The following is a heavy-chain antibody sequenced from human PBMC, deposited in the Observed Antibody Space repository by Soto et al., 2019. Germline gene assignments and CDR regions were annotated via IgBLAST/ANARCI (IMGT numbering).Heavy chain of an antibody. D-gene: IGHD3-9*01. J-gene: IGHJ4*02. CDR2: IYSSGSS. CDR3: ARHPGYYDILTGYTTYYFDY. V-gene: IGHV4-61*01. Sequence: SETQSLTCTVSGGSVRSGSYYWSWIRQPPGKGLEWIGYIYSSGSSNYNPSLRSRATISADTSKNQFSVKLNSVTAADTAVYYCARHPGYYDILTGYTTYYFDYWGQGILVTVSS. CDR1: GGSVRSGSYY.